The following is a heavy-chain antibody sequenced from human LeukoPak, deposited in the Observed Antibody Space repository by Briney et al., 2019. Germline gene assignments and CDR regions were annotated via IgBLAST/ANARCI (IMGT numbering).Heavy chain of an antibody. J-gene: IGHJ5*02. CDR2: IYYSGST. D-gene: IGHD4-17*01. V-gene: IGHV4-39*07. CDR1: GGSISSSSYY. Sequence: PSETLSLTCTVSGGSISSSSYYWGWIRQPPGKGLEWIGSIYYSGSTYYNPSLKSRVTISVDTSKNQFSLKLSSVTAADTAVYYCARGLYGDYDLYNWFDPWGQGTLVTVSS. CDR3: ARGLYGDYDLYNWFDP.